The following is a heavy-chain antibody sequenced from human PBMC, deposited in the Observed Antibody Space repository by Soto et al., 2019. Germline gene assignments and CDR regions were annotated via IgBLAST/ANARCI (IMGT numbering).Heavy chain of an antibody. CDR1: GGSISSSNW. J-gene: IGHJ6*02. D-gene: IGHD4-17*01. CDR2: IYHSGST. CDR3: AGEGIGELTTHYGMDV. Sequence: SETLSLTCAVSGGSISSSNWWSWVRQPPGKGLEWIGEIYHSGSTNYNPSLKSRVTISVDKSKNQFSLKLSSVTAADTAVYYCAGEGIGELTTHYGMDVWGQGTTVTVSS. V-gene: IGHV4-4*02.